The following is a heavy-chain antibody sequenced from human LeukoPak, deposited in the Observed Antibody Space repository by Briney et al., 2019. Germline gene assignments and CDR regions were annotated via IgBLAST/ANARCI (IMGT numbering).Heavy chain of an antibody. J-gene: IGHJ3*02. CDR3: ARARGTISYDAFDI. CDR2: MNPNSGNT. D-gene: IGHD3-16*01. Sequence: ASVKVSCKASGGTFSSYAISWVRQATGQGLEWMGWMNPNSGNTGYAQKFQGRVTITRNTSISTAYMELSSLRSEDTAVYYCARARGTISYDAFDIWGQGTMVTVSS. V-gene: IGHV1-8*03. CDR1: GGTFSSYA.